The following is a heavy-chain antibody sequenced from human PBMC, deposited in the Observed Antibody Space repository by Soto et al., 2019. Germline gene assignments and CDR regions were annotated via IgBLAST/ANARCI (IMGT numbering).Heavy chain of an antibody. Sequence: PGGSLRLSCAASGFTFSSYAMSWVRQAPGKGLEWVSAISGSGGSTYYADSVRGRFTISRDNSKNTLYLQMNSLRAEDTAVYYCAKYSEDCSGGSCYGVDYFEYLGQGTLVTVSS. CDR3: AKYSEDCSGGSCYGVDYFEY. D-gene: IGHD2-15*01. CDR2: ISGSGGST. CDR1: GFTFSSYA. J-gene: IGHJ4*02. V-gene: IGHV3-23*01.